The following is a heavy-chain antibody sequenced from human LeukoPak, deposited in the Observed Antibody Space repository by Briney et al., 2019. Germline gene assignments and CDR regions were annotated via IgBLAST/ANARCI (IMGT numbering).Heavy chain of an antibody. V-gene: IGHV3-23*01. D-gene: IGHD5-24*01. CDR3: AKPLRDAGSFNYPYFDF. J-gene: IGHJ4*02. CDR1: GFAFSSYW. Sequence: GGSLRLSCEASGFAFSSYWMHWVRQAPGKGLEWVSAISGSGGSSSYADSVRGRFTIPRDNSNNMLYLQMNSLRAEDTAVYYCAKPLRDAGSFNYPYFDFWGQGTLVTVSS. CDR2: ISGSGGSS.